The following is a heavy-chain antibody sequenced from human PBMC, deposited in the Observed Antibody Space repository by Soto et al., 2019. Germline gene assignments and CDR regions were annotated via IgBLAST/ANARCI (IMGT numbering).Heavy chain of an antibody. CDR2: ISWNSGSI. V-gene: IGHV3-9*01. CDR1: GFTFDDYA. Sequence: SLRLSCAASGFTFDDYAMHWVRQAPGKGLEWVSGISWNSGSIGYADSVKGRFTISRDNAKNSLYLQMNSLRAEDTALYYCAKDMGCSSTSCYEKNYYYYGMDVWGQGTTVTVSS. CDR3: AKDMGCSSTSCYEKNYYYYGMDV. J-gene: IGHJ6*02. D-gene: IGHD2-2*01.